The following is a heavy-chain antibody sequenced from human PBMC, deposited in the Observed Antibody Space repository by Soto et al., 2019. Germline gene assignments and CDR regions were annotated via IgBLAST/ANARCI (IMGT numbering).Heavy chain of an antibody. CDR3: ARTTAIPNFGIDY. V-gene: IGHV5-51*01. D-gene: IGHD2-21*02. CDR1: GYSFTSYW. J-gene: IGHJ4*02. Sequence: PGEPMKISCKGSGYSFTSYWIGWVRQMPGKGLEWMGIIYPGDSDTRYSPSFQGQVTISADKSISTAYLQWSSLKASDTAMYYCARTTAIPNFGIDYWGQGTLVTVSS. CDR2: IYPGDSDT.